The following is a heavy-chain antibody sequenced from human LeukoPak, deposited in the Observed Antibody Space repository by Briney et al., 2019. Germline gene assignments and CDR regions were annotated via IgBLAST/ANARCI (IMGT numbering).Heavy chain of an antibody. D-gene: IGHD3-16*01. V-gene: IGHV5-51*01. CDR3: ARRSWMGSTGGSETDY. Sequence: GESLKISCKGSGYSFTSYWIGWVRQTPGKGLEWMGIIYPGDSDTRYSPSFQGQVTISADKSISTAYLQWSSLKASDTAMYYCARRSWMGSTGGSETDYWGQGTLVTVSS. CDR2: IYPGDSDT. CDR1: GYSFTSYW. J-gene: IGHJ4*02.